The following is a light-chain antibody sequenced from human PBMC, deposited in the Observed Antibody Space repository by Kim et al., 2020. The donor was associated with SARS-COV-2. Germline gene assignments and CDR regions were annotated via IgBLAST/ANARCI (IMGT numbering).Light chain of an antibody. CDR1: QDISTY. V-gene: IGKV1-33*01. J-gene: IGKJ2*01. CDR3: QQYGDLPYT. Sequence: DIRMTQSPSSLSASVGDRVTITCQASQDISTYLSWYQQKPGRAPKLLIYDASNLETGVPSRLRGRGSGTDFTFTISGLQPEDIGTYYCQQYGDLPYTFGQGTKLEIK. CDR2: DAS.